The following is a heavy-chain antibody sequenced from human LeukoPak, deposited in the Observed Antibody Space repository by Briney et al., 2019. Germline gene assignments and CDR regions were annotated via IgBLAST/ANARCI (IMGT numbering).Heavy chain of an antibody. D-gene: IGHD6-6*01. CDR3: ARGYSSSQNDY. J-gene: IGHJ4*02. CDR2: INHNSGGT. CDR1: GYTFTGYY. V-gene: IGHV1-2*06. Sequence: SVKVSCKASGYTFTGYYMYWVRQAPGQGLEWMGRINHNSGGTNYAQKFQGRVTMTRDTSISTAYMELSRLRSDDTAVYYCARGYSSSQNDYWGQGTLVTVSS.